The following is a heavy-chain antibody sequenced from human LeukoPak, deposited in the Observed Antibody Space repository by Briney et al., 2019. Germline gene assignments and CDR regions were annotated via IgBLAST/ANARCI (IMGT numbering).Heavy chain of an antibody. CDR2: ISSSGSTI. J-gene: IGHJ4*02. CDR3: ARARIAAAGSYYFDY. D-gene: IGHD6-13*01. CDR1: GFTVSSNY. V-gene: IGHV3-11*01. Sequence: GGSLRLSCAASGFTVSSNYMSWVRQAPGKGLEWVSYISSSGSTIYYADSVKGRFTISRDNAKNSLYLQMNSLRAEDTAVYYCARARIAAAGSYYFDYWGQGTLVTVSS.